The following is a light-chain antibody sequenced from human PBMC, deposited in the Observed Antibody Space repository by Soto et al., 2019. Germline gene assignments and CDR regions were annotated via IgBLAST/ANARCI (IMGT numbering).Light chain of an antibody. Sequence: AIQLTQSPSSLSASVGDRVTITCRASQDIRGALAWYQQKPGKAPKILIYDGSSLQSGVPSRFSGSSSGTDFTLTISGLQPEDFATYYCQQFNSYPIIFGQGTRLDIK. CDR1: QDIRGA. J-gene: IGKJ5*01. CDR2: DGS. V-gene: IGKV1-13*02. CDR3: QQFNSYPII.